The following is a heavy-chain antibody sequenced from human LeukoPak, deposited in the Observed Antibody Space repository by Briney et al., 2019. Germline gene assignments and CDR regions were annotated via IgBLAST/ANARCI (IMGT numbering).Heavy chain of an antibody. D-gene: IGHD2-21*02. CDR3: ARGKGIYCGGDCSALDY. Sequence: GGSLRLSWAVSGFTFSSYAMHWVRQAPGKGLEYVSAISTNGGITYYANSVKGRFTISRDNSKNTLYLQMGSLTAEDMAVYYCARGKGIYCGGDCSALDYWGQGTLVTVSS. J-gene: IGHJ4*02. CDR2: ISTNGGIT. V-gene: IGHV3-64*01. CDR1: GFTFSSYA.